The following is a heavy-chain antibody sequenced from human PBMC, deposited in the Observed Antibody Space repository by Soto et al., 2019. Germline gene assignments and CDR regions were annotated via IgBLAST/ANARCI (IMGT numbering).Heavy chain of an antibody. Sequence: QITLRESGPTLVKPTQPLTLTCTFSGFSLTTSGVTVGWIRQPPGKALESLALISWDDDKRYSPSLETRLTITKHPAQNREVLIVSHMATVDTPTDYSAHRRAYGTRLAAWGKSPLLTPSS. CDR1: GFSLTTSGVT. CDR2: ISWDDDK. CDR3: AHRRAYGTRLAA. J-gene: IGHJ1*01. D-gene: IGHD3-10*01. V-gene: IGHV2-5*02.